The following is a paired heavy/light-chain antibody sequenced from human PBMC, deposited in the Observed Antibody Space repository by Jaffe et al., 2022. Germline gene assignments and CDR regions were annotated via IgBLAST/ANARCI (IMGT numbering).Heavy chain of an antibody. CDR2: TTGGGDST. CDR3: AKTLEWIAARPGDY. D-gene: IGHD6-6*01. V-gene: IGHV3-23*01. Sequence: EVQLLESGGGLVQPGGSLRLSCAASGFTFRSYGMSWVRQAPGKGLEWVSATTGGGDSTYYADSVKGRFTISRDNSKNTLYLQMNSLRAEDTAVYYCAKTLEWIAARPGDYWGQGILVTVSS. J-gene: IGHJ4*02. CDR1: GFTFRSYG.
Light chain of an antibody. CDR3: QQYNNWPPWT. J-gene: IGKJ1*01. V-gene: IGKV3-15*01. CDR1: QSVSSN. CDR2: GAS. Sequence: EIVMTQSPATLSVSPGERATLSCRASQSVSSNLAWYQQKPGQAPRLLIYGASTRATGVPARFSGSGSVTEFTLTISSLQSEDFAIYYCQQYNNWPPWTFGQGTKVEIK.